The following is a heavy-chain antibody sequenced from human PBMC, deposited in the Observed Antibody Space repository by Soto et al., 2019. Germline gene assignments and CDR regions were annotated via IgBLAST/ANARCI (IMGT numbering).Heavy chain of an antibody. D-gene: IGHD2-21*02. Sequence: GGSLRLSCAASGFTFSSYAMSWVRQAPGKGLEWVSAISGSGGSTYYADSVKGRFTISRDNSKNTLYLQMNSLRAEDTAVYYCAKDLVYCGGDCYSTFYDYWGQGTLVTVSS. V-gene: IGHV3-23*01. CDR3: AKDLVYCGGDCYSTFYDY. CDR1: GFTFSSYA. CDR2: ISGSGGST. J-gene: IGHJ4*02.